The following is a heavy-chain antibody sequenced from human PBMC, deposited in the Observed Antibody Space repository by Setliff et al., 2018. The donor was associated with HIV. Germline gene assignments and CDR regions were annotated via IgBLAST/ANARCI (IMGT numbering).Heavy chain of an antibody. J-gene: IGHJ3*02. V-gene: IGHV4-59*11. D-gene: IGHD3-16*01. Sequence: SETLSLTCTVSGGSIRSHDWSWIRQSPGKGLEYIGYIYYNGGTNYNPSLQSRVTISVETSKNQFSLKLKSATAADTAVYYCARGRGPVGGDAIDIWGQGTMVTVS. CDR2: IYYNGGT. CDR1: GGSIRSHD. CDR3: ARGRGPVGGDAIDI.